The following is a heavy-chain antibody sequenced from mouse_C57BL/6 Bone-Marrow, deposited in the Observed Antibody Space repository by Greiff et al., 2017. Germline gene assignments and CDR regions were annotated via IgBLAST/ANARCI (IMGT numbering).Heavy chain of an antibody. J-gene: IGHJ3*01. V-gene: IGHV5-9*01. Sequence: EVHLVESGGGLVKPGGSLKLSCAASGFTFSSYTMSWVRQTPEKRLEWVATISGGGGNTYYPDSVKGRFTISRDNAMNTLYLQMISLRSEDTALYYCARPYYSNYGFAYWGQGTLVAVSA. D-gene: IGHD2-5*01. CDR2: ISGGGGNT. CDR3: ARPYYSNYGFAY. CDR1: GFTFSSYT.